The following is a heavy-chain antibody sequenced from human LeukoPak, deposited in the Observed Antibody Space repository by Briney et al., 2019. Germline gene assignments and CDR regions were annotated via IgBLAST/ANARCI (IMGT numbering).Heavy chain of an antibody. CDR3: ARDPRNVGLAP. J-gene: IGHJ5*02. D-gene: IGHD2-15*01. CDR2: NNGDGSTT. V-gene: IGHV3-74*01. CDR1: GFSLCGYW. Sequence: GGSLRLSCVASGFSLCGYWLYWVRQAPGKGLMYISRNNGDGSTTNYADVVKGRFTMSRDNVKNTLYLQMNSLRVEDTAVYYCARDPRNVGLAPWGQGTLVTVSS.